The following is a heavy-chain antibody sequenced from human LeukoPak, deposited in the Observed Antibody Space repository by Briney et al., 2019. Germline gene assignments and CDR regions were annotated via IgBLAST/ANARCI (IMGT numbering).Heavy chain of an antibody. J-gene: IGHJ4*02. V-gene: IGHV3-23*01. CDR2: ISGSGGST. D-gene: IGHD3-3*01. Sequence: PGGSLRLSCAASGFTFSSCSMSWVRQAPGKGLEWVSAISGSGGSTYYADSVKGRFTISRDNSKNTLYLQMNSLRAEDTAVYYCAKDRRELEWLLVFDYWGQGTLVTVSS. CDR3: AKDRRELEWLLVFDY. CDR1: GFTFSSCS.